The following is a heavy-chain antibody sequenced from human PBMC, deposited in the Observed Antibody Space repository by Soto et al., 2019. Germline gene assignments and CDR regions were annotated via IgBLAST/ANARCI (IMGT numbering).Heavy chain of an antibody. CDR3: AKERGSAHFGMDV. CDR2: IYPGHSET. J-gene: IGHJ6*02. V-gene: IGHV5-51*01. D-gene: IGHD3-10*01. CDR1: GYTFADTW. Sequence: PGESLKISCKGSGYTFADTWINWVRQVPGKGLEWLGIIYPGHSETRYSPAFHGQFTLSADTSINTVYLQWNRLTASDTATYYCAKERGSAHFGMDVWGQGTTVPVSS.